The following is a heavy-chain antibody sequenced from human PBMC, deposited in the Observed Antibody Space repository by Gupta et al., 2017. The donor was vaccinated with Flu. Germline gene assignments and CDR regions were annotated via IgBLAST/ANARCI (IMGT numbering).Heavy chain of an antibody. CDR2: IKQDGSEK. Sequence: GFTFSSYWMSWVRQAPGKGLEWVANIKQDGSEKYYVDSVKGRFTISRDNAKNSLYLQMNSLRAEDTAVYYCARSSSSAFDYWGQGTLVTVSS. J-gene: IGHJ4*02. CDR3: ARSSSSAFDY. V-gene: IGHV3-7*01. CDR1: GFTFSSYW. D-gene: IGHD6-6*01.